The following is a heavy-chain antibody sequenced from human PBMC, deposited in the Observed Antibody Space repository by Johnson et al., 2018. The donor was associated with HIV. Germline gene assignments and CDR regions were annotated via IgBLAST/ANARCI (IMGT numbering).Heavy chain of an antibody. CDR2: ISYDGGNK. V-gene: IGHV3-30-3*01. CDR1: GFTFSTYA. D-gene: IGHD3-3*01. J-gene: IGHJ3*02. CDR3: ASEGGYDCWSGYGPEKRYAFDI. Sequence: QVQLVESGGGVVQPGRSLRLSCAASGFTFSTYAMHWVRQAPGKGLEWLASISYDGGNKYYADSVRGRFTISRDTAKNSRYLQMNSLRAEDTAVYYCASEGGYDCWSGYGPEKRYAFDIWGQGTMVTVSS.